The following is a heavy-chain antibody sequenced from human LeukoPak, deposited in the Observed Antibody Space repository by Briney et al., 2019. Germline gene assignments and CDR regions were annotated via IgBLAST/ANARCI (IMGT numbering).Heavy chain of an antibody. Sequence: PGGSLRLSCAASGFTFSSYGMSWIRQPPGKGLEWIGSIYHSGSTYYNPSPKSRVTISVDTSKNQFSLKLSSVTAADTAVYYCARGVARSSKFHFSYYFDYWGQGTLVTVSS. CDR2: IYHSGST. V-gene: IGHV4-38-2*01. CDR1: GFTFSSYG. J-gene: IGHJ4*02. CDR3: ARGVARSSKFHFSYYFDY. D-gene: IGHD6-6*01.